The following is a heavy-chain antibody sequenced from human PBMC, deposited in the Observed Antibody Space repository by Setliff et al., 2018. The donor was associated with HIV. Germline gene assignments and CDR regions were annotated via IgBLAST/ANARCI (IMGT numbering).Heavy chain of an antibody. J-gene: IGHJ4*02. CDR2: VSSDDVHK. CDR3: ARERVGALDY. D-gene: IGHD3-16*01. CDR1: GFSFDSYS. Sequence: GGSLRLSCAASGFSFDSYSMHWVRQAPGKGLEWVAVVSSDDVHKHYADSVEGRFTISRDNSKNILYLQMNGLRVEDTAVYYCARERVGALDYWGQGALVTVSS. V-gene: IGHV3-30*04.